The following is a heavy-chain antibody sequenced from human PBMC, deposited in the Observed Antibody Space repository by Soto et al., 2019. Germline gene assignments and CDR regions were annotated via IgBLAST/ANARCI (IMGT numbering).Heavy chain of an antibody. V-gene: IGHV4-4*02. CDR1: GGSISGSHW. CDR3: ARASRRELSYDAFDL. J-gene: IGHJ3*01. CDR2: VYHSGPT. D-gene: IGHD3-16*02. Sequence: KTSETLSLTCVVSGGSISGSHWWSWVRQFPGMGLEWIGEVYHSGPTNYNPSFKSRVTLSADKSKNQLSLKLTSVTAADTAVYYCARASRRELSYDAFDLWGQGTMVTVSS.